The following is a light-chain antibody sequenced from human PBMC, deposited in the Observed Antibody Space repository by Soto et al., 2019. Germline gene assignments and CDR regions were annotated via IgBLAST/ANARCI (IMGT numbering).Light chain of an antibody. CDR3: SSYTSSSTYV. Sequence: QSVLTQPASVSVSPGESSTISCTGTSSDVGAYNFVSWYQQDPGKAPKLMIYDVSSRPSGVSNRFSGSKSGHTASLTISGLQAEDEADYYCSSYTSSSTYVFGTGTKVTVL. CDR2: DVS. J-gene: IGLJ1*01. CDR1: SSDVGAYNF. V-gene: IGLV2-14*01.